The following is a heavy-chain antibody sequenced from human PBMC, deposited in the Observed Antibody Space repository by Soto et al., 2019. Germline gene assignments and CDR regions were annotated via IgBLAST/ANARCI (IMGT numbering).Heavy chain of an antibody. J-gene: IGHJ4*02. CDR3: VRQPGGVATPGDDY. D-gene: IGHD2-15*01. V-gene: IGHV1-8*01. CDR1: GYPFSAFD. Sequence: QVQLVQSGAEVTKPGASVKVSCEASGYPFSAFDINWVRQAGGQGLEWMGWMNPDSGDTAFAQRFQDRITMTRSTSISTAYMELSRLTSDDTAVYVCVRQPGGVATPGDDYWGQGTLVTVSS. CDR2: MNPDSGDT.